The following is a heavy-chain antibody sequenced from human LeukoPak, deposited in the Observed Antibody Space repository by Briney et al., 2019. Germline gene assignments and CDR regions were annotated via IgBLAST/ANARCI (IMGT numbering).Heavy chain of an antibody. CDR3: ARERPLVRGVIDY. V-gene: IGHV4-59*01. Sequence: SETLSLTCTVSGXSISSYYWSWIRQPPGKGLEWIGYIYYSGSTNYNPSLKSRVTISVDTSKNQFSLKLSSVTAADTAVYYCARERPLVRGVIDYWGQGTLVTVSS. J-gene: IGHJ4*02. CDR2: IYYSGST. CDR1: GXSISSYY. D-gene: IGHD3-10*01.